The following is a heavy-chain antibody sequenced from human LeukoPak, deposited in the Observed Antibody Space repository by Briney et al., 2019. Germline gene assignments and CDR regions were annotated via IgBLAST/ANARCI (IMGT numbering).Heavy chain of an antibody. V-gene: IGHV3-20*04. CDR3: ARVGTWGGCTSCLTLHYYDYMDV. J-gene: IGHJ6*03. CDR1: GFTFDDYG. CDR2: INWNGGST. Sequence: AGSLRLSCAASGFTFDDYGMSWVRQAPGKGLEWVSGINWNGGSTGYADSVKGRFTISRDNAKNYLYLQMNSLRAEDTALYYGARVGTWGGCTSCLTLHYYDYMDVWRKGTTVTVSS. D-gene: IGHD2-2*01.